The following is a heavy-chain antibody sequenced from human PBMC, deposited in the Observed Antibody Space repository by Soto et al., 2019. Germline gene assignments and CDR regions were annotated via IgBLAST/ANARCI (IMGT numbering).Heavy chain of an antibody. Sequence: GESLKISCAASGFTFRNYGMNWVRQAPGKGLEWVSYIGIGSSTKYYADSVKGRFTISRDNSKNTVYLQMNSLRAEDTAVYYCAKIESRFFYDSSGYYPFDYWGQGTLVTVSS. J-gene: IGHJ4*02. CDR3: AKIESRFFYDSSGYYPFDY. V-gene: IGHV3-48*04. CDR2: IGIGSSTK. CDR1: GFTFRNYG. D-gene: IGHD3-22*01.